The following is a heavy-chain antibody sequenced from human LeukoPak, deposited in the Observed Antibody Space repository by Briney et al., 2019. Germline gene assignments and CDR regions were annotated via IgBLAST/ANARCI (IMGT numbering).Heavy chain of an antibody. J-gene: IGHJ4*02. CDR2: IKQDGSEK. CDR3: ARVYWNYEDYFDY. CDR1: GFTFSSYW. D-gene: IGHD1-7*01. Sequence: PGGSLRLSCAASGFTFSSYWMSWVRQAPGKGLEWVANIKQDGSEKYYVDSVKGRFTISRDNAENSLYLQMNSLRAEDTAVYCCARVYWNYEDYFDYWGQGTLVTVSS. V-gene: IGHV3-7*01.